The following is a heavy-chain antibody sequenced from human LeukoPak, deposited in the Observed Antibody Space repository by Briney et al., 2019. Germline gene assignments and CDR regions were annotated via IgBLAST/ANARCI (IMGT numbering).Heavy chain of an antibody. CDR3: ARSPHILTGENFDY. CDR1: GYTFTGYY. Sequence: ASVKVSCKTSGYTFTGYYIHWVRQAPGQGLEWMGWINPTSGGTNYAQKFQDRVTMTRDTSISTAYMEVGRLRSADTAVYYCARSPHILTGENFDYWGQGTLVTVSS. V-gene: IGHV1-2*02. J-gene: IGHJ4*02. CDR2: INPTSGGT. D-gene: IGHD3-9*01.